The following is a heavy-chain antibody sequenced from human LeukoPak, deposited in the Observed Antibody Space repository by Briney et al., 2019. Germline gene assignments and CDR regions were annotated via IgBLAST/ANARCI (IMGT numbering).Heavy chain of an antibody. CDR3: ARGPRGYYFDY. V-gene: IGHV3-43D*03. D-gene: IGHD1-14*01. CDR1: GFTFDDYA. Sequence: PGGSLRLSCAASGFTFDDYAMHWVRQAPGKGLEWVSLISWDGGSTYYADSVKGRFTISRDNSKNSLYLQMNSLRAEDTAVYYCARGPRGYYFDYWGQGTLVTVSS. CDR2: ISWDGGST. J-gene: IGHJ4*02.